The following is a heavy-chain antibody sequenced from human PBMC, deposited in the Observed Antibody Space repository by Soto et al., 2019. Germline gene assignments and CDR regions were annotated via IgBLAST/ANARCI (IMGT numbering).Heavy chain of an antibody. J-gene: IGHJ6*02. CDR1: GGTFSSYA. Sequence: SVKVSCKASGGTFSSYAISWVRQAPGQGLEWTGGIIPIFGTANYAQKFQGRVTITADESTSTAYMELSSLRSEDTAVYYCARDGTGVAAAGTSVIRYGMDVWGQGTTVTVSS. CDR2: IIPIFGTA. D-gene: IGHD6-13*01. V-gene: IGHV1-69*13. CDR3: ARDGTGVAAAGTSVIRYGMDV.